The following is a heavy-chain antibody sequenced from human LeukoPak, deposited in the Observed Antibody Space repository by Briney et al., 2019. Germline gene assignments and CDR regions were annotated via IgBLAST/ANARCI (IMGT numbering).Heavy chain of an antibody. CDR2: IIPIFGTP. CDR3: AILPGDFWSGYYKGRTYYYYMDV. V-gene: IGHV1-69*05. D-gene: IGHD3-3*01. CDR1: GGTFSSYA. J-gene: IGHJ6*03. Sequence: SVKVSCKASGGTFSSYAISWVRQAPGQGLEWMGGIIPIFGTPNYAQKFQGRGTITTDDSTSTAYMELSSLRSEDTAVYYCAILPGDFWSGYYKGRTYYYYMDVWGKGTTVTVSS.